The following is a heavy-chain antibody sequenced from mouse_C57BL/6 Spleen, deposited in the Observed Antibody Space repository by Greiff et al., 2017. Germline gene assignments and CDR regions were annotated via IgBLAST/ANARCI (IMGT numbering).Heavy chain of an antibody. CDR2: INPNNGGT. V-gene: IGHV1-18*01. Sequence: VQLQQSGPELVKPGASVKIPCKASGYTFTDYNMDWVKQSHGKSLEWIGDINPNNGGTNYNQKFKGKATLTVDKSSSTAYMELRSLTSEDTAVYYCARSYSNYEAWFAYWGQGTLVTVSA. D-gene: IGHD2-5*01. J-gene: IGHJ3*01. CDR1: GYTFTDYN. CDR3: ARSYSNYEAWFAY.